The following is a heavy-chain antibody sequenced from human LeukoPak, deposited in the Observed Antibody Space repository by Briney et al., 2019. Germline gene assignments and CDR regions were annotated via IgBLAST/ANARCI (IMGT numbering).Heavy chain of an antibody. V-gene: IGHV3-30*02. Sequence: PGGSLSLSCAASGFTFSSNGMHWFRQAPGKGLEWVAFIQNDGNNKKYADSVKGRFTISRDNSKNTLDLQMNSLRAEDTAVYYCARDWGTSSLYLVNWGQGTLVTVSS. CDR1: GFTFSSNG. CDR2: IQNDGNNK. D-gene: IGHD6-6*01. J-gene: IGHJ4*02. CDR3: ARDWGTSSLYLVN.